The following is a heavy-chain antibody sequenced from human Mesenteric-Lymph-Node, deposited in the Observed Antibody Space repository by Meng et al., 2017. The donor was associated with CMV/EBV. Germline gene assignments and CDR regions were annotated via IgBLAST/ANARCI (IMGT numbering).Heavy chain of an antibody. CDR2: IEQDGSEQ. Sequence: GESLKISCAASGFTFSDFWMSWVRQAPGKGLEWVANIEQDGSEQHYVDSVKGRFTISRDNAKNSLYLQMNSLRAEDTAVYYCAKDVRSSGWYYFDYWGQGTLVTVSS. CDR3: AKDVRSSGWYYFDY. D-gene: IGHD6-19*01. J-gene: IGHJ4*02. V-gene: IGHV3-7*03. CDR1: GFTFSDFW.